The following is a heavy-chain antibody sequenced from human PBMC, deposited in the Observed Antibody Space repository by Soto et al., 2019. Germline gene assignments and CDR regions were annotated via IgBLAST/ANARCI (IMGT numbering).Heavy chain of an antibody. D-gene: IGHD1-1*01. V-gene: IGHV3-15*01. CDR2: IKSKTDGGTT. CDR1: GFTFSNAW. J-gene: IGHJ6*03. Sequence: GGSLRLSCAASGFTFSNAWMSWVRQAPGKGLEWVGRIKSKTDGGTTDYAAPVKGRFTISRDDSKNTLYLQMNSLKTEDTAVYYCTTDATWSFAAYYYYMDVWGKGTTVTVSS. CDR3: TTDATWSFAAYYYYMDV.